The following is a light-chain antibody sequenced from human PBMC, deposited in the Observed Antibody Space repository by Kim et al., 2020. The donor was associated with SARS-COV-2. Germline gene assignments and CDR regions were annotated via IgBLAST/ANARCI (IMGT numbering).Light chain of an antibody. V-gene: IGKV3-15*01. CDR3: QQYNNWPPLT. J-gene: IGKJ3*01. CDR2: GAS. CDR1: QSVGRN. Sequence: SPGESPTPSCRASQSVGRNLAWYQQKPGQAPRLVIYGASTRATGVPARFSGSGYGTEFTLTISSLQSEDFAVYYCQQYNNWPPLTFGPGTKVDIK.